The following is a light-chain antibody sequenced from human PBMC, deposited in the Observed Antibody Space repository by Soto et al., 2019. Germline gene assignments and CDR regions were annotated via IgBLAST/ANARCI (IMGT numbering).Light chain of an antibody. CDR3: QQRSNWPPIT. Sequence: EIVLTRSPGTLSLSPGERATLSCRASQSISSNLAWYQQKPGQAPRLLIYDASNRATGIPARFSGSGSGTDFTLTISSLEPEDFAVYYCQQRSNWPPITFGQGTRLEIK. V-gene: IGKV3-11*01. CDR1: QSISSN. J-gene: IGKJ5*01. CDR2: DAS.